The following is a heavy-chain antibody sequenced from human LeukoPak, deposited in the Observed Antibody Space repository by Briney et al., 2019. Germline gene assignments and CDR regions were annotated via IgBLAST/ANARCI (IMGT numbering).Heavy chain of an antibody. Sequence: ASVKVSCKASGYTFTSYGISWVRQAPGQGLEWMGWISAYNGNTNYAQKLQGRVTMTTDTSTSTAYMELRSLRSDDTAVYYCARVGDMVRGVIISKDFDYWGQGTLVTVSS. CDR1: GYTFTSYG. D-gene: IGHD3-10*01. CDR2: ISAYNGNT. CDR3: ARVGDMVRGVIISKDFDY. J-gene: IGHJ4*02. V-gene: IGHV1-18*01.